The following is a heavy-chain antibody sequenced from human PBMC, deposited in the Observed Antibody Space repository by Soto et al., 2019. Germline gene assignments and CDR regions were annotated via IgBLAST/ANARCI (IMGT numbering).Heavy chain of an antibody. CDR3: TKDGRFDSDGSLYYYYGMDV. D-gene: IGHD2-15*01. CDR2: ISNDGSNK. Sequence: GGSLRLSCAASGFTFNNYGMNWVRQAPGKGLEWVAIISNDGSNKYYIESVRGRFTISRDNSKNMLFLQMNSLRVEDTAVYFCTKDGRFDSDGSLYYYYGMDVWGQGTTVTVSS. CDR1: GFTFNNYG. V-gene: IGHV3-30*18. J-gene: IGHJ6*02.